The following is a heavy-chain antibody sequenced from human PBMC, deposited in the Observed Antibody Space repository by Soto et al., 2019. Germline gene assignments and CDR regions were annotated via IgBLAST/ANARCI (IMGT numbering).Heavy chain of an antibody. J-gene: IGHJ5*02. V-gene: IGHV3-11*06. CDR3: ARDSWGSWGRYNWFDP. CDR2: ISSSSSYT. CDR1: GFTFSDYY. Sequence: GSLRLSCAASGFTFSDYYMSWIRQAPGKGLEWVSYISSSSSYTNYADSVKGRFTISRDNAKNSLYLQMNSLRAEDTAVYYCARDSWGSWGRYNWFDPWGQGTLVTVSS. D-gene: IGHD3-16*01.